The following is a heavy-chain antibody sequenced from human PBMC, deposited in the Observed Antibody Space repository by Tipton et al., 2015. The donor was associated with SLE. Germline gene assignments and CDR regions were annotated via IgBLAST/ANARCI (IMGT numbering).Heavy chain of an antibody. J-gene: IGHJ4*02. Sequence: GLVKPSETLSLTCGVYGGSINGYYWTWIRQPPGKGLEWIGFIHYSGSTNYNPSLERRVSMSLDASKNQFSLRLTSVTAADTAVYYCVVCSPSSCAYFDYWGQGRLVTVSS. CDR2: IHYSGST. CDR3: VVCSPSSCAYFDY. CDR1: GGSINGYY. D-gene: IGHD2-2*01. V-gene: IGHV4-59*01.